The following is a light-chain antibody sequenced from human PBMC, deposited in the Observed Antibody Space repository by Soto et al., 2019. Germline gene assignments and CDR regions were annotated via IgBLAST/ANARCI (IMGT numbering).Light chain of an antibody. CDR3: SSYTSSSTYVV. Sequence: QSVLTQPASVSGSPGQSSTISCTGTSSDVGGYNYVSWYQQHPGKAPKLMIYDVRNRPSGVSNRFSGSKSGNTASLTISGLQAEDEADYYCSSYTSSSTYVVFGGGTKLTVL. CDR2: DVR. J-gene: IGLJ2*01. V-gene: IGLV2-14*01. CDR1: SSDVGGYNY.